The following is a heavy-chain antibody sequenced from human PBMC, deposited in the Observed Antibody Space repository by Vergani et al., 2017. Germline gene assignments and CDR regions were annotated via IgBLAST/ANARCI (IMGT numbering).Heavy chain of an antibody. V-gene: IGHV4-59*01. CDR3: ARHYSGYYERSGFDY. J-gene: IGHJ4*02. Sequence: QVQLQESGPGLVKPSETLSLTCTVSGGSIRSYYWSWIRQPPGKGLEWIGYIYYSGSTNYNPSLKSRVTISVDTSKNQFSLKLSSVTAADTAVYYCARHYSGYYERSGFDYWGQGTLVTVSS. D-gene: IGHD3-22*01. CDR1: GGSIRSYY. CDR2: IYYSGST.